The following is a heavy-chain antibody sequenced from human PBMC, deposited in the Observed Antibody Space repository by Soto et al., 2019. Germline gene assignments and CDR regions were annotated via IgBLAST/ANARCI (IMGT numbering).Heavy chain of an antibody. CDR1: GYTFTSYY. J-gene: IGHJ1*01. D-gene: IGHD2-15*01. Sequence: ASVKVSCKASGYTFTSYYMHWVRQAPGQGLEWMGIINPSGGSTSYAQKFQGRVTMTRDTSTSTVYMELSSLRSEDTAVYYCARGCSGGSCYPFYIQHWGQGTLVTVSS. CDR3: ARGCSGGSCYPFYIQH. CDR2: INPSGGST. V-gene: IGHV1-46*03.